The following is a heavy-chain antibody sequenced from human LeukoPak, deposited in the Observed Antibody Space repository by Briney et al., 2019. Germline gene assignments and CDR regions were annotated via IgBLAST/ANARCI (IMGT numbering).Heavy chain of an antibody. V-gene: IGHV3-23*01. J-gene: IGHJ4*02. Sequence: QAGGSLRLSCEVSGFTFSGYAMTWVRQAPGKGLEWVSAISGSGGTTYYADSVKGRFTISRDNSKNTLYLQMNNLRAEDTAAYYCTRGHYTSSWYFCDYWGQGTLVTVSS. CDR2: ISGSGGTT. CDR3: TRGHYTSSWYFCDY. CDR1: GFTFSGYA. D-gene: IGHD6-13*01.